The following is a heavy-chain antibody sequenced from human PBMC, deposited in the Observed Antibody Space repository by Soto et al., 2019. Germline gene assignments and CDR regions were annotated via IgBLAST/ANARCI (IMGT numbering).Heavy chain of an antibody. J-gene: IGHJ5*02. CDR3: AREEVLLWFGELVRWFDP. CDR2: IYYSGST. CDR1: GGSISSYY. V-gene: IGHV4-59*01. Sequence: SETLSLTCTVSGGSISSYYWSWIRQPPGKGLEWIGYIYYSGSTNYNPSLKSRVTISVDTSKNQFSLKLSSVTAADTAVYYCAREEVLLWFGELVRWFDPWGQGTLVTVSS. D-gene: IGHD3-10*01.